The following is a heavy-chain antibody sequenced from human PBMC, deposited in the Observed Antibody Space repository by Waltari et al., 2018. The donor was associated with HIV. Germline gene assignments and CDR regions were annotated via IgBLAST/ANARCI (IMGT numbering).Heavy chain of an antibody. J-gene: IGHJ6*02. CDR1: GLSLSISG. CDR3: AKELRSGYSYYYYGMDV. D-gene: IGHD2-15*01. Sequence: QGQLVESGGGVVQPGGSLTLSCAASGLSLSISGLYWVRQAPGKGLEWVTFIRYDGNTKYYADSVKGRFTISRDNSKNTLYLQMSSLRAEDTAVYYCAKELRSGYSYYYYGMDVWGQGTTVTVSS. CDR2: IRYDGNTK. V-gene: IGHV3-30*02.